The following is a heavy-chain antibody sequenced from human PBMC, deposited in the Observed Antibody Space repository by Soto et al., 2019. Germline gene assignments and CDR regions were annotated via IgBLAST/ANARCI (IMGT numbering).Heavy chain of an antibody. CDR3: ARPGAVAGTGAFDI. D-gene: IGHD6-19*01. V-gene: IGHV1-18*04. CDR1: GYTFTSYG. Sequence: ASVKVSCKASGYTFTSYGISWVRQAPGQGLEWMGWISAYNGNTNYAQKLQGRVTMTTDTSTSTAYMELRSLRSDDTAMYYCARPGAVAGTGAFDIWGQGTMVTVSS. J-gene: IGHJ3*02. CDR2: ISAYNGNT.